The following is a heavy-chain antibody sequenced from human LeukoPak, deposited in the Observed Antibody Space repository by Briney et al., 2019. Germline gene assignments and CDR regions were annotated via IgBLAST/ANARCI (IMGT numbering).Heavy chain of an antibody. V-gene: IGHV3-53*01. CDR2: IYSGGST. Sequence: GGPLRLSCAASGFTVSTYYMTWVRQAPGKGLECVSVIYSGGSTYYADSVKGRFTVSRDNPKNTLYLQMNSLRAEDTAMYYCARGLGYCTSTTCLLPFDYWGQGTLVTVSS. D-gene: IGHD2-2*01. J-gene: IGHJ4*02. CDR3: ARGLGYCTSTTCLLPFDY. CDR1: GFTVSTYY.